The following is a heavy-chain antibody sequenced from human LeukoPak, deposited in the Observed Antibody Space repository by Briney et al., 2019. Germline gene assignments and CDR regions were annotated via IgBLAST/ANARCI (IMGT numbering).Heavy chain of an antibody. CDR2: MNPNTGNA. J-gene: IGHJ4*02. CDR3: ARVGYSNSYDY. V-gene: IGHV1-8*03. Sequence: ASMKVSCKASGYSFTNFDINWVRQATGQGLEWMGWMNPNTGNAGYAQKLQDRLTITWDASINTAYMDLSSLRSEDTAVYYCARVGYSNSYDYWGQGTLVTVSS. CDR1: GYSFTNFD. D-gene: IGHD1-26*01.